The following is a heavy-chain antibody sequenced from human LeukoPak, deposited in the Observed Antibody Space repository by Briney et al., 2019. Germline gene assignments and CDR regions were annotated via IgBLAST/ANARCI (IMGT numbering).Heavy chain of an antibody. J-gene: IGHJ4*02. CDR1: GFTFSAYD. D-gene: IGHD3-22*01. V-gene: IGHV1-8*01. CDR3: ARVSQTPAYYYTSGYYYHGY. Sequence: ASVKVSCKASGFTFSAYDINWVRQAPGQGLEWMGWLNPPSGNTGFAQKFQGRVTMTRDTSINTAYMELSNLRSEDTAVYYCARVSQTPAYYYTSGYYYHGYWGQGTRVTVSS. CDR2: LNPPSGNT.